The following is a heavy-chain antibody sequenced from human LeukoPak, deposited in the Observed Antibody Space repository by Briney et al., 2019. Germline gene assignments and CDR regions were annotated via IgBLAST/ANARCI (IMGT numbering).Heavy chain of an antibody. Sequence: PGGSLRLSCAASGFTFSSYAMHWVRQAPGKGLEWVAVISYDGSNKYYADSVKGRFTISRDNSKNTLYLQMNSLRAEDTAVYCCAREKGWLQKRTFDPWGQGTLVTVSS. CDR2: ISYDGSNK. J-gene: IGHJ5*02. CDR1: GFTFSSYA. V-gene: IGHV3-30-3*01. CDR3: AREKGWLQKRTFDP. D-gene: IGHD5-24*01.